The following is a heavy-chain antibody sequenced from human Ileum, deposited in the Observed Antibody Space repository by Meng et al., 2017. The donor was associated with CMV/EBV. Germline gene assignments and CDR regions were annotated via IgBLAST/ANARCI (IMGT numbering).Heavy chain of an antibody. V-gene: IGHV1-2*02. CDR1: GYTFSGHY. CDR2: INPISGGT. D-gene: IGHD3-3*01. Sequence: ASVKVSCKASGYTFSGHYLHWVRQAPGQGLAWMGWINPISGGTNDAQRFQGRVTMSRDTSITTAYMELSRLRYDDTAVYFCAMSKGLAIWDHWGQGTLVTVSS. CDR3: AMSKGLAIWDH. J-gene: IGHJ4*02.